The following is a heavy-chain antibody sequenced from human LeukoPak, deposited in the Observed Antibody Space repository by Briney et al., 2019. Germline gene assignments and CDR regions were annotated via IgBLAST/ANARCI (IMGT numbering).Heavy chain of an antibody. CDR2: TSSDESNK. Sequence: GGSLRLSCAASGFTFSSYGMHWVRQAPGKGLEWVAVTSSDESNKNYADSVKGRLTISRDNSKNTLYLQMNSVRAEDTAMYYCGKKNGGSVQELADYWGQGTLVTVSS. J-gene: IGHJ4*02. V-gene: IGHV3-30*18. CDR1: GFTFSSYG. CDR3: GKKNGGSVQELADY. D-gene: IGHD3-10*01.